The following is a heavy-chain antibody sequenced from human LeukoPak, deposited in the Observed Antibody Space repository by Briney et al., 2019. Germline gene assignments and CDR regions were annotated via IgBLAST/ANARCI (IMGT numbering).Heavy chain of an antibody. Sequence: GGSLRLSCAASGFTFSNYGMHWVRQAPGKGLVWVSRINSDGSSTSYADSVKGRFTISRDNAKNTLYLQMNSLRAEDTAVYYCAREVVIPNWFDPWGQGTLVTVSS. V-gene: IGHV3-74*01. CDR1: GFTFSNYG. CDR2: INSDGSST. J-gene: IGHJ5*02. D-gene: IGHD3-22*01. CDR3: AREVVIPNWFDP.